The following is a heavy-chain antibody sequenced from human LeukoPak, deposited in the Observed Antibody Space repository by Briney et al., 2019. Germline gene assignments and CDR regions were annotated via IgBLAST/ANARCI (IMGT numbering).Heavy chain of an antibody. CDR3: ARGLGSGSYYRYNWFDP. J-gene: IGHJ5*02. D-gene: IGHD1-26*01. Sequence: SETLSLTCTVSGGSISSYYWSWIRQPAGKGLEWIGRIYTSGSTNYNPSLKSRVTMSVDTSKNQFSLKLSSVTAADTAVYYCARGLGSGSYYRYNWFDPWGQGTLVTVSS. CDR1: GGSISSYY. V-gene: IGHV4-4*07. CDR2: IYTSGST.